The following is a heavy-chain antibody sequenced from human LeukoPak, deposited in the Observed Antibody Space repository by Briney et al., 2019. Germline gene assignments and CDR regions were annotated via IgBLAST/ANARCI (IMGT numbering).Heavy chain of an antibody. CDR1: GFTFSSYA. Sequence: GGSLRLSCVASGFTFSSYATHWVRQAPGKGLEWVAVISKDGRDKHYADSVKGRFTISRDNSKNTLYLQMDSLRAEDTAVYFCAKDPRTAAAYYFDYWGQGILVTVSS. CDR3: AKDPRTAAAYYFDY. J-gene: IGHJ4*02. CDR2: ISKDGRDK. V-gene: IGHV3-30*18. D-gene: IGHD6-13*01.